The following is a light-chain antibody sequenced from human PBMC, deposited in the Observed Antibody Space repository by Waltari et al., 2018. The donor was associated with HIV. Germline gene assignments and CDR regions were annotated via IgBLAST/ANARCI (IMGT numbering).Light chain of an antibody. CDR3: SSYTIAGTVV. CDR1: SSDVGGYKY. J-gene: IGLJ2*01. CDR2: EVS. V-gene: IGLV2-14*01. Sequence: QSALTQPASVSGSPGQSITISCTGTSSDVGGYKYVSWYQHHPGKAPKLMIYEVSNRPSGASNRFSCSKSGNTASLTISGLQAEDESDYYCSSYTIAGTVVFGGGTKLTVL.